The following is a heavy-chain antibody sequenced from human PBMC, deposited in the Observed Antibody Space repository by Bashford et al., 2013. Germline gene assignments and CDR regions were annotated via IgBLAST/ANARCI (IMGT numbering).Heavy chain of an antibody. V-gene: IGHV4-59*01. J-gene: IGHJ3*02. CDR3: ARVTGTKDGDDAFDI. D-gene: IGHD1-7*01. Sequence: SETLSLTCTVSGGSISSYYWSWIRQPPGKGLEWIGYIYYSGSTNYNPSLKSRVTISVDTSKNQFSLKLSSVTAADTAVYYCARVTGTKDGDDAFDIWGQGTMVTVSS. CDR2: IYYSGST. CDR1: GGSISSYY.